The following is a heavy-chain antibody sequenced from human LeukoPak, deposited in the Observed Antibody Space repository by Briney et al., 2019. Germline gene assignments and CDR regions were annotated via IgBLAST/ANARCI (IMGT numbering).Heavy chain of an antibody. CDR3: ARSPMTTVTCFDY. Sequence: SSETLSLTCTVSGGSISIYYWRWIRQPAGKGLECIGYIYYSGSTNYNPSLKSRVTISVDTSKNQFSLKLSSVTAADTAVYYCARSPMTTVTCFDYWGQGTLVTVSS. V-gene: IGHV4-59*01. J-gene: IGHJ4*02. D-gene: IGHD4-17*01. CDR2: IYYSGST. CDR1: GGSISIYY.